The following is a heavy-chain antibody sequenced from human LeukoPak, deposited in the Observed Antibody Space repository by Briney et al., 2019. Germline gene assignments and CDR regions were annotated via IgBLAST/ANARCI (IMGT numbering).Heavy chain of an antibody. CDR1: GGSISSYY. J-gene: IGHJ4*02. V-gene: IGHV4-4*07. D-gene: IGHD6-19*01. CDR2: IYSIGST. CDR3: ARQIAVAGNAGFDY. Sequence: SETLSLTCTVSGGSISSYYRTWIRQPAGKGLEWIGRIYSIGSTNYNPSLSSRVNMSVDTSKNQYSLKMSSVTAADTAVYYGARQIAVAGNAGFDYWGQGILVTVSS.